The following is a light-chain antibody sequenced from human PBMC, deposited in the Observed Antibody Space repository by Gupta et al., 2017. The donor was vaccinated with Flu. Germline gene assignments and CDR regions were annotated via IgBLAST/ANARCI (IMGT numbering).Light chain of an antibody. CDR2: EDN. CDR3: QSYESSIYVV. V-gene: IGLV6-57*01. Sequence: MLTQPHSVSGSPGETVIISCTRSSGSIASSYVQWYQQRPGSYPTTVISEDNQRPSGVPDRFSGSIDTSSNSASLIISGLKTEDEADYYCQSYESSIYVVFGGGTRLTVL. CDR1: SGSIASSY. J-gene: IGLJ2*01.